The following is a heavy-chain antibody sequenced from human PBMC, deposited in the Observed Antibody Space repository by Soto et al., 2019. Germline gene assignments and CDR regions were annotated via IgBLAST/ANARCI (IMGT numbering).Heavy chain of an antibody. Sequence: ASVKVACKASGGTFSSYTISWVLQAPGQGLEWMGRIIPILGIANYAQKFQGRVTITADKSTSTAYMELSSLRSEDTAVYYCASDHDYVNFDYWGQGTLVTVSS. D-gene: IGHD3-16*01. J-gene: IGHJ4*02. V-gene: IGHV1-69*02. CDR3: ASDHDYVNFDY. CDR1: GGTFSSYT. CDR2: IIPILGIA.